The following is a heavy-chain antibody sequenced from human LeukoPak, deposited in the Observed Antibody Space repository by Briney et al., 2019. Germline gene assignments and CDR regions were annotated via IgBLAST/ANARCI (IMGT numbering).Heavy chain of an antibody. CDR1: GYTFTSYY. CDR3: AREDYGMDV. J-gene: IGHJ6*02. CDR2: INPSGGST. V-gene: IGHV1-46*01. Sequence: VASVKVSCKASGYTFTSYYMYWVRQAPGQGLEWMGIINPSGGSTSYAQKLQGRVTMTRDTSTSTVYMELSSLRSDDTAVYYCAREDYGMDVWGQGTTVTVSS.